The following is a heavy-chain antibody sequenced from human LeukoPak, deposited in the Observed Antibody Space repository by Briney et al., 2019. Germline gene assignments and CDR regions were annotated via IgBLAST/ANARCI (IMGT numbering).Heavy chain of an antibody. V-gene: IGHV3-30-3*01. CDR2: ISYDGSKK. D-gene: IGHD4-17*01. CDR3: ARDHDYGDYRPDY. J-gene: IGHJ4*02. Sequence: PGRSLRLSCAASKFTFSSYAMHWVRQAPGKGLEWVAVISYDGSKKYYADSVKGRFTISRDNSKNTLYLQMNSLRGEDTAVYYCARDHDYGDYRPDYWGQGTLVTVSS. CDR1: KFTFSSYA.